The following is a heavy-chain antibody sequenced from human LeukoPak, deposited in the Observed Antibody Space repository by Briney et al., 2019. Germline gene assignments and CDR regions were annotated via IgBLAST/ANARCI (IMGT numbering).Heavy chain of an antibody. V-gene: IGHV3-33*06. D-gene: IGHD3-10*01. CDR1: GFTFSSYV. CDR2: MWYDGSNK. J-gene: IGHJ4*02. CDR3: AKGPFPSDY. Sequence: PGRSLRLSCAASGFTFSSYVMHWVRQAPGKGLEWVAVMWYDGSNKYYADSVKGRFTISRDNSENTLYLQMNSLRAEDTAVYYCAKGPFPSDYWGQGTLVTVSS.